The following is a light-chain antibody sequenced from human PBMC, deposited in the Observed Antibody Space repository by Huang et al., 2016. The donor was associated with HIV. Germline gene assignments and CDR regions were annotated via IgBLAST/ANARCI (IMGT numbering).Light chain of an antibody. V-gene: IGKV3-15*01. J-gene: IGKJ5*01. CDR1: KTVYTN. CDR3: QQYYDWPPIT. CDR2: GAS. Sequence: EIVMTQSPATLSVSPGETATLSCRASKTVYTNLAWYQQKPGQAPRLLIDGASTRTTGIPGMFSGGGFGTEFTLTISTLQSEDFAVYYCQQYYDWPPITFGQGTRVDIK.